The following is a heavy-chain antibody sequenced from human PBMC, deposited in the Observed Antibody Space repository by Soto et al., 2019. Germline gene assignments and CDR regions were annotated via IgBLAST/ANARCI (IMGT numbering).Heavy chain of an antibody. V-gene: IGHV1-46*01. CDR1: GYTFINYY. D-gene: IGHD5-12*01. J-gene: IGHJ4*02. CDR2: INPNGGST. CDR3: ARDGGAATIIDYRSIFDY. Sequence: VKVSCKASGYTFINYYIQWVRQAPGQGLEWMGIINPNGGSTSYAQKFQGRVTMTRDTSTSTVYMELSSLRSEDTAVYYCARDGGAATIIDYRSIFDYWGQGTLVTVSS.